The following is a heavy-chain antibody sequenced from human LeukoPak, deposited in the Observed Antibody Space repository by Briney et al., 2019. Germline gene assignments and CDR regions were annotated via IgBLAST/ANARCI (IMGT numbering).Heavy chain of an antibody. CDR2: ISYDGSNK. CDR1: GFTFSSCG. D-gene: IGHD4-17*01. J-gene: IGHJ4*02. CDR3: AKDSYFDYGDYGHFDFDY. V-gene: IGHV3-30*18. Sequence: GGSLRLSCAASGFTFSSCGMHWVRQAPGKGLEGVAVISYDGSNKYYADSVKGRFTISRDNSKNTLYLQMNSLRAEDTAVYYCAKDSYFDYGDYGHFDFDYWGQGTLVTVSS.